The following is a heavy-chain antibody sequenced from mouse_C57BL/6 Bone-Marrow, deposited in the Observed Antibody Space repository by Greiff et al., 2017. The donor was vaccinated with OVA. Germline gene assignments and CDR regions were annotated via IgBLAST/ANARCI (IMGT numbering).Heavy chain of an antibody. V-gene: IGHV14-4*01. Sequence: VQLQQSGAELVRPGASVKLSCTASGFNIKDDYMHWVKQRPEQGLEWIGWTDPENGDTEYASKFQGKATITSDTSSNTAYLQRSSLTSEDTAVYYCTTCLITTDNYWGQGTTLTVSS. J-gene: IGHJ2*01. D-gene: IGHD1-1*01. CDR2: TDPENGDT. CDR1: GFNIKDDY. CDR3: TTCLITTDNY.